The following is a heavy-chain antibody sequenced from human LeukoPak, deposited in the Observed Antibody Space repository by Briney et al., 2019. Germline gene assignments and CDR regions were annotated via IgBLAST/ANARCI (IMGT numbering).Heavy chain of an antibody. CDR2: IHHSGNS. CDR3: ASWPPLPGIAAAAPGP. D-gene: IGHD6-13*01. CDR1: GASVTDYY. J-gene: IGHJ5*02. V-gene: IGHV4-59*02. Sequence: KTSETLSLTCTVSGASVTDYYWSWIRQSPGKGLEWISYIHHSGNSDYNPSLRSRVTTSLDTSKNQFSLKLSSVTAADTAVYYCASWPPLPGIAAAAPGPWGQGTLVTVSS.